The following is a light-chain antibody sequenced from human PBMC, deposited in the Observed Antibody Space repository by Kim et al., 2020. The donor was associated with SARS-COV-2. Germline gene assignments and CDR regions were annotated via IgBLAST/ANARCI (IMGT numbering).Light chain of an antibody. J-gene: IGLJ1*01. CDR1: SSDVGGYNY. Sequence: QSALTQPPSASGSPGQSVTISCTGTSSDVGGYNYVSWYQQHPGKAPKLMIYEVSKRPSGVPDRFSGSKSGNTDSLTVSGLQAEDDADYYCSSYAGSSLYVFGAGTKVTVL. CDR2: EVS. V-gene: IGLV2-8*01. CDR3: SSYAGSSLYV.